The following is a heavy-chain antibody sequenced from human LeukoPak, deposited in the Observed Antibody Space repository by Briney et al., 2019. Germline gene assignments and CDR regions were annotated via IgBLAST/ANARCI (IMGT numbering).Heavy chain of an antibody. CDR2: ISWDGGST. Sequence: PGGSLRLSCAASGFTVSSNYMSWVRQAPGKGLEWVSLISWDGGSTYYADSVKGRFTISRDNSKNSLYLQMNSLRTEDTALYYCAKDHYSGSYSFDYWGQGTLVTVSS. D-gene: IGHD1-26*01. V-gene: IGHV3-43*01. J-gene: IGHJ4*02. CDR1: GFTVSSNY. CDR3: AKDHYSGSYSFDY.